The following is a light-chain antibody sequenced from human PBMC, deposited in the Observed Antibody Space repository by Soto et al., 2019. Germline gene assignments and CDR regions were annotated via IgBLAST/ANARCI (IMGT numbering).Light chain of an antibody. CDR1: QGVRNT. V-gene: IGKV3-15*01. CDR2: DAS. J-gene: IGKJ1*01. Sequence: ILMTQSPATLSVSPGERATLSCRASQGVRNTLAWYQHTPGQAPRLLIYDASTRATGIPARFSGSGSGTDFTLTISSLQSEYFAVYYCQQDNNWPPWTFGHGTRVDIK. CDR3: QQDNNWPPWT.